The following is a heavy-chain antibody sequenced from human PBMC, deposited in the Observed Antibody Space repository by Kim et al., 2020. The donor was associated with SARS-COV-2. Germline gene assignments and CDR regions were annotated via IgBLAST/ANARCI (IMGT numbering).Heavy chain of an antibody. D-gene: IGHD3-10*01. CDR2: INSDGSST. V-gene: IGHV3-74*01. J-gene: IGHJ4*02. Sequence: GGSLRLSCAASGFTFSSYWMHWVRQAPGKGLVWVSRINSDGSSTSYADSVKGRFTISRDNAKNTLYLQMNSLRAEDTAVYYCARVDYDSGRTEFDYWGQGTLVTISS. CDR1: GFTFSSYW. CDR3: ARVDYDSGRTEFDY.